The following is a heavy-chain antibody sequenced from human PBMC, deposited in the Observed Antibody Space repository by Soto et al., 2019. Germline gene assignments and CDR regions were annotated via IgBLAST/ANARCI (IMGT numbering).Heavy chain of an antibody. CDR1: GGSISSSSYY. J-gene: IGHJ4*02. CDR3: ARHADFWSGISSKLEPREGDRPGY. Sequence: SETLSLTCTVSGGSISSSSYYWGWIRQPPGKGLEWIGSIYYSGSTYYNPSLESRVTISVDTSKNQLSLKLSSVTAADTAMYYCARHADFWSGISSKLEPREGDRPGYWGQGTLVPVSS. D-gene: IGHD3-3*01. V-gene: IGHV4-39*01. CDR2: IYYSGST.